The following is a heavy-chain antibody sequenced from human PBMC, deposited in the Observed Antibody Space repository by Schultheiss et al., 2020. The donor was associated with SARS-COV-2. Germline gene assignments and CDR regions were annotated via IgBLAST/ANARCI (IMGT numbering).Heavy chain of an antibody. V-gene: IGHV1-46*03. CDR3: ARGGLRHDSSWTPTKAFDI. J-gene: IGHJ3*02. D-gene: IGHD3-22*01. CDR2: INPSGGST. CDR1: GYTFTSYY. Sequence: ASVKVSCKASGYTFTSYYMHWVRQAPGQGLEWMGIINPSGGSTSYAQKFQGRVTMTRDTSTSTVYMELSSLRSEDTAVYYCARGGLRHDSSWTPTKAFDIWGQGTMVTV.